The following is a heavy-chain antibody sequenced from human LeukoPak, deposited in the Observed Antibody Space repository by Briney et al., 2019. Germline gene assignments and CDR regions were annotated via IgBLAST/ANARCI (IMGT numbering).Heavy chain of an antibody. D-gene: IGHD2-2*01. V-gene: IGHV3-21*01. Sequence: GGSLRLSCGASGFTFSSYSMNWVRQAPGKGLEWVSSISNSSSYIYYADSVKGRFTISRDNAKNSLYLQMNSLRAEDTAVYYCARDPGEYQLLGAFDYWGQGTLVTVSS. CDR3: ARDPGEYQLLGAFDY. CDR2: ISNSSSYI. J-gene: IGHJ4*02. CDR1: GFTFSSYS.